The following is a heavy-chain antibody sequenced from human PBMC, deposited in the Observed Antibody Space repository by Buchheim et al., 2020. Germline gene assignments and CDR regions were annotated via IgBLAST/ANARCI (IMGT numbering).Heavy chain of an antibody. J-gene: IGHJ4*02. D-gene: IGHD3-22*01. Sequence: QVQLVESGGGVVQPGRSLRLSCAASGFTFSSYGMHWVRQAPGKGLEWVAVIWYDGSNKYYADSVKGRFTISRDNSKNTLYLQMNSLRAEDTAVYYCARASYYYDSSGYPVAREIDYWGQGTL. CDR1: GFTFSSYG. V-gene: IGHV3-33*01. CDR2: IWYDGSNK. CDR3: ARASYYYDSSGYPVAREIDY.